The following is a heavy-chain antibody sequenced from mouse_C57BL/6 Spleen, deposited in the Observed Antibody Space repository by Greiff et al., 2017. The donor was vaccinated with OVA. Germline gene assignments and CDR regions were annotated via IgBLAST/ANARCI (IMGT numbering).Heavy chain of an antibody. D-gene: IGHD1-1*01. J-gene: IGHJ2*01. CDR1: GYTFTSYW. V-gene: IGHV1-7*01. Sequence: VQLHQSGAELAKPGASVKLSCKASGYTFTSYWMHWVKQRPGQGLEWIGYINPSSGYTKYNQKFKDKATLTADKTPITAYMQLSSLTYNDSAVYYCARSSSNYGFDYWGQGTTLTVSS. CDR2: INPSSGYT. CDR3: ARSSSNYGFDY.